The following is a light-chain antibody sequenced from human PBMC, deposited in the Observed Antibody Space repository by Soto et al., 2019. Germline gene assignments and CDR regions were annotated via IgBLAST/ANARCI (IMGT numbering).Light chain of an antibody. V-gene: IGKV1-39*01. Sequence: DIPMTQSPSSLSASVGDRVTITCRASQSISSYLNGYQQKPGKAPKLLIYAASSLQSGVPSRFSGSGSETDFTLTISSLQPEDFATYYCQQSYSTPLITFGPGTKVDIK. CDR3: QQSYSTPLIT. CDR1: QSISSY. CDR2: AAS. J-gene: IGKJ3*01.